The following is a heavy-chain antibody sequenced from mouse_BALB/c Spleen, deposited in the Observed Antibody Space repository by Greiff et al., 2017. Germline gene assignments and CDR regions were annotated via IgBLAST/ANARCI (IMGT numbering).Heavy chain of an antibody. CDR3: ARASSYYGSSWLAY. Sequence: DVMLVESGGGLVQPGGSLRLSCATSGFTFSDFYMEWVRQPPGKRLEWIAASRNKANAYTTEYSASVKGRFIVSRDTSQSILYLQMNALRAEDTAIYYCARASSYYGSSWLAYWGQGTLVTVSA. CDR2: SRNKANAYTT. D-gene: IGHD1-1*01. V-gene: IGHV7-1*02. CDR1: GFTFSDFY. J-gene: IGHJ3*01.